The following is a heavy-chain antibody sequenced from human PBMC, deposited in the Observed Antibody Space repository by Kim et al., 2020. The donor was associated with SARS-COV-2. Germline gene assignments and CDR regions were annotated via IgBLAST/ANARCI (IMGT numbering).Heavy chain of an antibody. CDR2: ISGSGGST. V-gene: IGHV3-23*01. CDR1: GFTFSSYA. J-gene: IGHJ4*02. CDR3: AKLTIFGVVIQLDYFDY. Sequence: GGSLRLSCAASGFTFSSYAMSWVRQAPGKGLEWVSAISGSGGSTYYADSVKGRFTISRDNSKNTLYLQMNSLRAEDTAVYYCAKLTIFGVVIQLDYFDYWGQGTLVTVSS. D-gene: IGHD3-3*01.